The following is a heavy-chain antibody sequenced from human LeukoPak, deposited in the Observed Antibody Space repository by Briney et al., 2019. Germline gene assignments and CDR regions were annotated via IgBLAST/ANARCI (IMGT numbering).Heavy chain of an antibody. CDR3: AGRDAFDI. CDR2: ISNREST. V-gene: IGHV4-59*08. J-gene: IGHJ3*02. CDR1: GDSISSDY. Sequence: PSETLSLTCTVSGDSISSDYWSWIRQPPGKGLEWIGYISNRESTKYNPSLKSRITISVDTSKNQFSLNLSSVTAADTAVYYCAGRDAFDIWGQGTMVTVSS.